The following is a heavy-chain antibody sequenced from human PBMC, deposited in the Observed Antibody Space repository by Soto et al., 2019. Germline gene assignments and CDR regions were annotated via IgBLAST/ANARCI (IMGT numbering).Heavy chain of an antibody. Sequence: QVQLQESGPGLVKPSGTLSLTCAVSGGSMSSSNWWSWVRQPPGKGLEWIGEIYQSGSTNYDSSLKSRVTISVDTSKNQFSLKLNSVTAADTAVYYCARYYVSGSYFDSWGQGTLVTVSS. V-gene: IGHV4-4*02. J-gene: IGHJ5*01. CDR2: IYQSGST. CDR3: ARYYVSGSYFDS. CDR1: GGSMSSSNW. D-gene: IGHD3-10*01.